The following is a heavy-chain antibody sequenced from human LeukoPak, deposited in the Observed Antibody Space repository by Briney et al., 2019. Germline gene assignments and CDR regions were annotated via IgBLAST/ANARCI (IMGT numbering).Heavy chain of an antibody. Sequence: ASVKVSCKASGYNFTGYYLHWVRQASGQGLEWMGWIHPNSGGTNYAQKFQGRVTMTRDTSISTAYMELSSLRSDDTAVYYCARLAAVPGWGQGTLVTVSS. J-gene: IGHJ1*01. CDR1: GYNFTGYY. V-gene: IGHV1-2*02. D-gene: IGHD6-19*01. CDR2: IHPNSGGT. CDR3: ARLAAVPG.